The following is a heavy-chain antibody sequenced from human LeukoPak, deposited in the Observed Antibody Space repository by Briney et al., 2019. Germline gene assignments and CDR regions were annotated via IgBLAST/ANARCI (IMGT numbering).Heavy chain of an antibody. CDR1: GASISSYY. J-gene: IGHJ3*02. CDR3: AREGSSRSAFDI. D-gene: IGHD6-13*01. CDR2: IYYSGST. Sequence: SETLSLTCTVSGASISSYYWSWIRQPPGKGLEWIGYIYYSGSTNYNPSLKSRVTISVDTSKDQFSLKLSSVTAADTAVYYCAREGSSRSAFDIWGQGTMVTVSS. V-gene: IGHV4-59*12.